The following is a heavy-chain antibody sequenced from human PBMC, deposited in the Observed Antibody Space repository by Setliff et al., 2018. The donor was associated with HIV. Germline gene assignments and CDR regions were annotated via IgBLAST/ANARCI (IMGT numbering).Heavy chain of an antibody. V-gene: IGHV4-59*11. J-gene: IGHJ6*03. CDR2: VYYNGIT. CDR3: ARVSYYGSFYYNYYMDV. D-gene: IGHD3-10*01. CDR1: GASISGHY. Sequence: PSETLSLTCTVSGASISGHYWTWIRQPPGKGLEWIGYVYYNGITNYNPSLKSRVTISLDTSNSQFSLKLSSLTAADTAVYYCARVSYYGSFYYNYYMDVWGKGTTVTV.